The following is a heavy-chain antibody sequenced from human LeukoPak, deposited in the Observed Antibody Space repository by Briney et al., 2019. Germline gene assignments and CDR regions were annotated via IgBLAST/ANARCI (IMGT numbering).Heavy chain of an antibody. CDR1: GGSISSYY. Sequence: PSETLSLTCTVSGGSISSYYWSWIRQPAGKGLEWIGRIYTSGSTNYNPSLKSRVTMSVDTSKNQFSLKLSSVTAADTAVYYCARDPWSYGSNYYYMDVWGKGTTVTVSS. J-gene: IGHJ6*03. CDR3: ARDPWSYGSNYYYMDV. D-gene: IGHD3-10*01. V-gene: IGHV4-4*07. CDR2: IYTSGST.